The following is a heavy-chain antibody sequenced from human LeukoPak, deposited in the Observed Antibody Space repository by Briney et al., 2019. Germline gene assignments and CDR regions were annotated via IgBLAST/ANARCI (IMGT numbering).Heavy chain of an antibody. V-gene: IGHV4-4*07. Sequence: SETLSLTCTVSGGSISSYYWSWIRQPAGKGLEWIGRIYTSGSTNYNPSLKSRVTMSVDTSKNQFYLKLNSLTAADTAVYYCARGWAGATVFTRISARPHFDYWGQGTLVTVSS. CDR1: GGSISSYY. D-gene: IGHD6-6*01. CDR2: IYTSGST. J-gene: IGHJ4*02. CDR3: ARGWAGATVFTRISARPHFDY.